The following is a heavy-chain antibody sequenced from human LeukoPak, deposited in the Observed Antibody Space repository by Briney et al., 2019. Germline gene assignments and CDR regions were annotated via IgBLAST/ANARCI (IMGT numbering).Heavy chain of an antibody. J-gene: IGHJ4*02. V-gene: IGHV3-21*01. Sequence: GGSLRLSCAASGFTFSSYSMNWVRQAPGKGLEWVSSISSSSSYIYYADSVKGRFTISRDNAKSSLHLQMNSLRAEDTAVYYCARERYYYDSSGFDYWGQGTLVTVSS. D-gene: IGHD3-22*01. CDR3: ARERYYYDSSGFDY. CDR2: ISSSSSYI. CDR1: GFTFSSYS.